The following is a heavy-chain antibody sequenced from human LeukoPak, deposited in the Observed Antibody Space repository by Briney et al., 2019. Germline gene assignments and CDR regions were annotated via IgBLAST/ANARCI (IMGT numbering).Heavy chain of an antibody. CDR1: GFSLSNARMG. J-gene: IGHJ4*02. V-gene: IGHV2-26*01. Sequence: SGPTLVNPTETLTLTCTVSGFSLSNARMGVSWIRQPPGKALEWLAHIFSNDEKSYSTSLKSRLTISKDTSKSQVVLTMTNMDPVDTATYYCARGSGWYGGEYYFDYWGQGTLVTASS. CDR2: IFSNDEK. D-gene: IGHD6-19*01. CDR3: ARGSGWYGGEYYFDY.